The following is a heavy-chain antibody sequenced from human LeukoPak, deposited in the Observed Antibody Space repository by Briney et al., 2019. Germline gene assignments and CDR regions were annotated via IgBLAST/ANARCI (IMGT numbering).Heavy chain of an antibody. CDR3: AKRAAEGSSKAHYYFDY. D-gene: IGHD6-13*01. V-gene: IGHV3-30*02. CDR1: GFTFSSYG. Sequence: PGGSLRLSCAASGFTFSSYGMHWVRQAPGKGLEWVAFIRYDGSNKYYADSVKGRFTISRDNSKNTLYLQMNSLRAEDTAVYYCAKRAAEGSSKAHYYFDYWGQGTLVTVSS. CDR2: IRYDGSNK. J-gene: IGHJ4*02.